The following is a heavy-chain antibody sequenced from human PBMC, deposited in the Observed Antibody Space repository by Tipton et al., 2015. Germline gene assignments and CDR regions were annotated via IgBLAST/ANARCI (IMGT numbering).Heavy chain of an antibody. CDR1: GDSISSLNW. D-gene: IGHD4-17*01. CDR3: ARHSRTVYGDYWFDP. Sequence: TLSLTCSVSGDSISSLNWWTWVRQPPGKGLEWIGEIHHGGTTNYNPSLRSRVTMSVDTSKNQFSLQLSSVTAADTAVYYCARHSRTVYGDYWFDPWGQGTLVTVSS. CDR2: IHHGGTT. J-gene: IGHJ5*02. V-gene: IGHV4-4*02.